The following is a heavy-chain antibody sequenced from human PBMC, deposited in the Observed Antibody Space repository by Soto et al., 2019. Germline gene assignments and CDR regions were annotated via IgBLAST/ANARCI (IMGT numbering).Heavy chain of an antibody. CDR1: GGSISSSSYY. Sequence: SETLSLTCTVSGGSISSSSYYWGWIRQPPGKGLEWIGSIYYSGSTYYNPSLKSRVTISVDTSKNQFSLKLSSVTAADTAVYYCARHEYSSDLNWFEPWGQGTLVTVSS. CDR2: IYYSGST. V-gene: IGHV4-39*01. J-gene: IGHJ5*02. D-gene: IGHD6-19*01. CDR3: ARHEYSSDLNWFEP.